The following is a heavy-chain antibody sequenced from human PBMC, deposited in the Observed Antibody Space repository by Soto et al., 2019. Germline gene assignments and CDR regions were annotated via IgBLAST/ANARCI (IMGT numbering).Heavy chain of an antibody. D-gene: IGHD2-2*01. J-gene: IGHJ6*03. CDR1: GFTFSSYA. CDR2: ISSDGNNK. V-gene: IGHV3-30-3*01. Sequence: GGSLRLSCAASGFTFSSYAMHWVCQAPGKGPEWVAVISSDGNNKKYADSVEGRSTISRDDSKNTLYLQMNSLRAEDTAVYYCARGDYCSSTSCYYYYYMDVWGKGTTVTVSS. CDR3: ARGDYCSSTSCYYYYYMDV.